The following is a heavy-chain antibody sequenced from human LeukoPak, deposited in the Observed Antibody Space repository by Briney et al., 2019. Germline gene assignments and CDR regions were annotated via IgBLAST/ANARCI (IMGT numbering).Heavy chain of an antibody. CDR3: ARIYKLAYFDY. CDR1: RFTFSNAW. Sequence: PGGSLRLSCAASRFTFSNAWMTWVRQAPGKGLEWVGRIKSKTDGGTTDYAAPVKGRFTISRDDSENTLYLQMNSLETEDTAVYYCARIYKLAYFDYWGQGTLVSVSS. D-gene: IGHD5-24*01. V-gene: IGHV3-15*01. J-gene: IGHJ4*02. CDR2: IKSKTDGGTT.